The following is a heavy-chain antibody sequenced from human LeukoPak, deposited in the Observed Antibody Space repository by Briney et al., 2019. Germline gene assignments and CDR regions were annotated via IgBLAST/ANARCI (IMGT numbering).Heavy chain of an antibody. D-gene: IGHD6-19*01. Sequence: ESGPTLVNPTQTLTLTCTFSGFSLSTSGMCVSWIRRPPGKALEWLALIDWDDDKYYSTSLKTRLTISKDTSKSQVVLTMTNMDPVDTATYYCARIRGYSSGWYEDYWGQGTLVTVSS. J-gene: IGHJ4*02. V-gene: IGHV2-70*01. CDR3: ARIRGYSSGWYEDY. CDR1: GFSLSTSGMC. CDR2: IDWDDDK.